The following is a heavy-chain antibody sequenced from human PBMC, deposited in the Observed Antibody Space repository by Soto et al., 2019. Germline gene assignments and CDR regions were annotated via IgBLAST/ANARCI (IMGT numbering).Heavy chain of an antibody. CDR2: ISGSAANT. CDR3: AKDRWFFRGFDL. D-gene: IGHD3-10*01. Sequence: PGGSLRLSCAASGFTFSSYAMSWVRQASGKGLEWVSGISGSAANTYYADSVKGRFTISRDDSKNTLYLQMNSLTAEDTAVYYCAKDRWFFRGFDLWGRGTLVTVSS. CDR1: GFTFSSYA. V-gene: IGHV3-23*01. J-gene: IGHJ2*01.